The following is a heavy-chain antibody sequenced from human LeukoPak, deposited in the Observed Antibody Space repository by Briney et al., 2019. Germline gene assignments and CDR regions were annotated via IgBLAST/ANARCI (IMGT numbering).Heavy chain of an antibody. V-gene: IGHV3-7*01. J-gene: IGHJ4*02. Sequence: PGGSLRLSCVASGFTFSSYWMSCVRQAPGKGLEWVANINLDGNEKYYIDSVKGRFTISRDNAKNSLYLQMSSLRAEDTALYYCAREVAVGIGAYNYWGQGTLVTVSS. D-gene: IGHD6-13*01. CDR2: INLDGNEK. CDR3: AREVAVGIGAYNY. CDR1: GFTFSSYW.